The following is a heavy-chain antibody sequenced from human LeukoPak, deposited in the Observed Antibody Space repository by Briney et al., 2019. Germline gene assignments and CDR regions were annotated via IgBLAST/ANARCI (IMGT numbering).Heavy chain of an antibody. D-gene: IGHD3-16*01. CDR1: GFTFSSYA. V-gene: IGHV3-23*01. CDR3: VKEKMPFGSSVMKRSGGAFDI. J-gene: IGHJ3*02. Sequence: PGGSLRLSCAASGFTFSSYAMSWVRQAPGKGLEWVSAISGSGGSTYYADFVKGRFTISRDNSKNTLYLQMNSLRAEDTAIYFCVKEKMPFGSSVMKRSGGAFDIWGQGTRVTVS. CDR2: ISGSGGST.